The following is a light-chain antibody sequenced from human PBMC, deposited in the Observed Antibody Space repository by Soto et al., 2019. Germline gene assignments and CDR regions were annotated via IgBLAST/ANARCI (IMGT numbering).Light chain of an antibody. CDR2: EVS. CDR1: SDDVGRYNQ. Sequence: QSALTQPASVSGSSGQSITISCTGSSDDVGRYNQVSWYQQHPGKAPKVMIYEVSQRPSGVPDRFSGSKSGNTASLTISGLQAADEADYYCCSYAGSEKVFGGGTKLTVL. J-gene: IGLJ2*01. CDR3: CSYAGSEKV. V-gene: IGLV2-23*02.